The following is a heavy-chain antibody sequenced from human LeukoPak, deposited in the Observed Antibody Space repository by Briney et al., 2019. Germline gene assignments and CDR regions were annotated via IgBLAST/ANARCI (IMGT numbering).Heavy chain of an antibody. Sequence: GGSLRLSCAASGFTFSSYWMSWVRQAPGKGLEWVANIKQDGSEKYYVDSVKGRFTISRDNAKNSLYLQMNSLRAEDTAVYYCARVELTGLVVVITFFDYWGQGTLVTVSS. D-gene: IGHD3-22*01. CDR2: IKQDGSEK. CDR1: GFTFSSYW. CDR3: ARVELTGLVVVITFFDY. J-gene: IGHJ4*02. V-gene: IGHV3-7*01.